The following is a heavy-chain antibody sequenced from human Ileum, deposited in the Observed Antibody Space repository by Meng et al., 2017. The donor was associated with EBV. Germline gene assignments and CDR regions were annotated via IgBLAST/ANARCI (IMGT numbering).Heavy chain of an antibody. CDR3: ARDIRSWYFDL. V-gene: IGHV3-33*01. D-gene: IGHD3-10*01. CDR1: KFTFKNYG. CDR2: IWYDGSNK. J-gene: IGHJ2*01. Sequence: VRLVGAGGGVVQPGRSLRLSCAASKFTFKNYGMHWVRQAPGKGLEWVAVIWYDGSNKYYADSVRGRFTVTRDNSKNTLYLQMDSLRAEDTAVYYCARDIRSWYFDLWGRGTLVTVSS.